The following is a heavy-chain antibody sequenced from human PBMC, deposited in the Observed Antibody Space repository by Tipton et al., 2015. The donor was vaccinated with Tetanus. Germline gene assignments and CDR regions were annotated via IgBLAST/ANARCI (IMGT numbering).Heavy chain of an antibody. Sequence: TLSLTCAVSGGSISSGGYSWSWIRQPPGKGLEWIGHIYHSGSTYYNPSLKSRVTISVDRSKNQFSLKLSSVTAADTAVYYCARGGLLWFGELNNWFDPWGQGTLVTVSS. CDR1: GGSISSGGYS. V-gene: IGHV4-30-2*01. J-gene: IGHJ5*02. CDR3: ARGGLLWFGELNNWFDP. D-gene: IGHD3-10*01. CDR2: IYHSGST.